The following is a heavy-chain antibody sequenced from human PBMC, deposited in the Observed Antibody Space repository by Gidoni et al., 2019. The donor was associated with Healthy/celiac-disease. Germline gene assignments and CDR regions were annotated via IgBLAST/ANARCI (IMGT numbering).Heavy chain of an antibody. CDR2: MNPNSGNT. J-gene: IGHJ6*02. Sequence: VQLVQSGAEVKKPGASVKVSCTASGYTFPSYDINWVRQATGQGLAWMGWMNPNSGNTGYAQKFQGRVTMTRNTSISTAYMELSSLRSEDTAVYYCASAPLAYCGGDCYSGYYYYGMDVWGQGTTVTVSS. CDR1: GYTFPSYD. CDR3: ASAPLAYCGGDCYSGYYYYGMDV. D-gene: IGHD2-21*02. V-gene: IGHV1-8*01.